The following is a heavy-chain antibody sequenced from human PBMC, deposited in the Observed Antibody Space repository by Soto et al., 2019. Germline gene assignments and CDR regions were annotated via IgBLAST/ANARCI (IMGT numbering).Heavy chain of an antibody. D-gene: IGHD3-22*01. J-gene: IGHJ4*02. CDR2: SSAYNGNT. V-gene: IGHV1-18*01. CDR1: GYTFTSYG. Sequence: QVQLVQSGAEVKKPGASVKVSCKASGYTFTSYGISWVRQAPGQGLEWMGWSSAYNGNTNYAQKLQGRLTMTTDTSTSTAYMELRSLRSNDTAVYYCARALTYYYDSSGYRTSFDYGGQGTLVTVSS. CDR3: ARALTYYYDSSGYRTSFDY.